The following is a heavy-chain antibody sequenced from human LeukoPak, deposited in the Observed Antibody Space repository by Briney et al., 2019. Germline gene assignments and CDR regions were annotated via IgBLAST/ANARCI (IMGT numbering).Heavy chain of an antibody. V-gene: IGHV3-30*18. D-gene: IGHD2-21*02. CDR2: ISYDGSNK. CDR3: AKDYCGGDSYPDY. CDR1: GITFSSYD. Sequence: GGALRLSCAASGITFSSYDMGWVRQAPGKGLEWVAVISYDGSNKYYADSVKGRFTISRDNSKNTLYLQMNSLRAEDTAVYYCAKDYCGGDSYPDYWGQGTLFTVSP. J-gene: IGHJ4*02.